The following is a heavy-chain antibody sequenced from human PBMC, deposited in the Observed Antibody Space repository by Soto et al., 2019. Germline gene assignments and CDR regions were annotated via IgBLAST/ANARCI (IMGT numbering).Heavy chain of an antibody. J-gene: IGHJ6*02. D-gene: IGHD6-13*01. Sequence: SETRSLTSNVSAGSITRYYSQWLRRPPGKELEWIGYIYYSGSTNYNPSLKSRVTISVDTSKNQFSLKLSSVSAADTAVYYCARAPLPSFMAAADDNPSYYYGMDVWGQGTTVTVSS. CDR3: ARAPLPSFMAAADDNPSYYYGMDV. CDR2: IYYSGST. V-gene: IGHV4-59*01. CDR1: AGSITRYY.